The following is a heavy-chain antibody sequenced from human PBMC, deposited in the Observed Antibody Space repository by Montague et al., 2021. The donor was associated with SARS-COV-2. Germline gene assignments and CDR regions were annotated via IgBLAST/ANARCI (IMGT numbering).Heavy chain of an antibody. CDR3: ARAAGNYDILTGYYDY. D-gene: IGHD3-9*01. CDR1: GFTFSSYA. J-gene: IGHJ4*02. V-gene: IGHV3-30*04. Sequence: SLRLSCAASGFTFSSYAMHWVRQAPGKVLEWVAVISYDGSNKYXXXSXXXRFTISRDNSKNTLYLQMNSLRAEDTAVYYCARAAGNYDILTGYYDYWGQGTLVTVSS. CDR2: ISYDGSNK.